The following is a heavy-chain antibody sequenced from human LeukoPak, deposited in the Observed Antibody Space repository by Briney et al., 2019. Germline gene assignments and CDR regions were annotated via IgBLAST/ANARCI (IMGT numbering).Heavy chain of an antibody. Sequence: SETLSLTCTVSGGSISSGSYYWSWIRQPAGKGLERIGRIYTSGSTNYNPSLKSRVTISVDTSKNQFSLKLSSVTAADTAVYYCARGANVVVTAPNWFDPWGQGTLVTVSS. D-gene: IGHD2-21*02. V-gene: IGHV4-61*02. CDR3: ARGANVVVTAPNWFDP. CDR1: GGSISSGSYY. J-gene: IGHJ5*02. CDR2: IYTSGST.